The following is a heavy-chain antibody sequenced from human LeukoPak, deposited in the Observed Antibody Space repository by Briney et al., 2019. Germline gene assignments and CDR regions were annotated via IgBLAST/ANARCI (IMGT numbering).Heavy chain of an antibody. V-gene: IGHV4-59*01. J-gene: IGHJ2*01. Sequence: LETLSLTCTASGGSISSYYWSWIRQPPGKGLEWIGYIYRSESINYNPSLKSRVTISEDTSKNQFSLKLTSVTAADTAVYFCARALFRYDSSSRSLHWYFDLWGRGTLVTVSS. CDR2: IYRSESI. CDR3: ARALFRYDSSSRSLHWYFDL. D-gene: IGHD3-22*01. CDR1: GGSISSYY.